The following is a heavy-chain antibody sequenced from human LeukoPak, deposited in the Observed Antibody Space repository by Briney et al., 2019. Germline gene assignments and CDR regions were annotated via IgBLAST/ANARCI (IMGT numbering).Heavy chain of an antibody. J-gene: IGHJ4*02. D-gene: IGHD1-26*01. CDR1: GGSISSSNYY. CDR2: IYYSGST. Sequence: SETLSLTCTVSGGSISSSNYYWGWIRQPPGKGLEWIGSIYYSGSTYYNPSLKSRVTISADTSKNQFSLKLSSVTAADTAVYYCVRVSGSSRNDYWGPGALVTVSS. CDR3: VRVSGSSRNDY. V-gene: IGHV4-39*01.